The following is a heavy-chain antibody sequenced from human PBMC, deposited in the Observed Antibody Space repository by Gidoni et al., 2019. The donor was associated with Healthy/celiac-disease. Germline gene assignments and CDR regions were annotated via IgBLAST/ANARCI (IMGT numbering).Heavy chain of an antibody. J-gene: IGHJ4*02. CDR2: ISGSGGST. Sequence: EVQLLESGGGLVQPGGSLRLSCAASGLPFSSYAMSWVRQAPGKGLEWVSAISGSGGSTYYADSVKGRFTISRDNSKNTLYLKMNSLRAEDTAVYYCAKLRLSGSYSMRNKNFDYWGQGTLVTVSS. CDR1: GLPFSSYA. CDR3: AKLRLSGSYSMRNKNFDY. D-gene: IGHD1-26*01. V-gene: IGHV3-23*01.